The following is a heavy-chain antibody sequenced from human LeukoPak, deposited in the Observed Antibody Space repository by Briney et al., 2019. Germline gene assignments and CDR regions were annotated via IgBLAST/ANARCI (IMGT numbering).Heavy chain of an antibody. V-gene: IGHV3-30*04. CDR2: ISYDGSNK. J-gene: IGHJ4*02. CDR1: GFTFSSYA. Sequence: GGSLRLSCAASGFTFSSYAMHWVRQAPDKGLEGVAVISYDGSNKYYADSVKGRFTISRDNSKNTLYLQMNSLRAEDTAVYYCARGKPDTAMVENPFDYWGQGTLVTVSS. D-gene: IGHD5-18*01. CDR3: ARGKPDTAMVENPFDY.